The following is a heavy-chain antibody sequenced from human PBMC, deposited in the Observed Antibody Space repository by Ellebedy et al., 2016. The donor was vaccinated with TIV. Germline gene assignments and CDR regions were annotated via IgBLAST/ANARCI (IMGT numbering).Heavy chain of an antibody. CDR1: GYTFTGYY. CDR2: INPNSGGT. V-gene: IGHV1-2*04. Sequence: AASVKVSCKASGYTFTGYYMHWVRQAPGQGLEWMGWINPNSGGTNYAPKFQGWVTMTRDTSISTAYMELSRLSSDDTAVYYCARGYARVMYYDSSGQRRPDAFDIWGQGTMVTVSS. CDR3: ARGYARVMYYDSSGQRRPDAFDI. D-gene: IGHD3-22*01. J-gene: IGHJ3*02.